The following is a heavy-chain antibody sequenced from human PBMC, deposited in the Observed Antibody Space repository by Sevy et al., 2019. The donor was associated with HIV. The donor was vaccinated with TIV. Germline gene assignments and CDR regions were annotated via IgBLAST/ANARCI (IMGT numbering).Heavy chain of an antibody. Sequence: GGSLRLSCAASRFTFSSYAMSWVRQAPGKGLEWVSAISGSGGSTYYSDSVKGRFTISRDNSKNTLYLQMNSLRAEDTAVYYCAKVRLRGDPYDAFDIWGQGTMVTVSS. CDR1: RFTFSSYA. CDR3: AKVRLRGDPYDAFDI. D-gene: IGHD4-17*01. CDR2: ISGSGGST. V-gene: IGHV3-23*01. J-gene: IGHJ3*02.